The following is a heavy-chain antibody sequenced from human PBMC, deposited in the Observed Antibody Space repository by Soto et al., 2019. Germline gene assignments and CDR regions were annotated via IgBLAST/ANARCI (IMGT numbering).Heavy chain of an antibody. CDR2: IYYSGST. J-gene: IGHJ6*02. CDR1: GGSISSSSYY. D-gene: IGHD2-15*01. V-gene: IGHV4-39*01. Sequence: SETLSLTCTVSGGSISSSSYYWGWIRQPPGKGLEWIGSIYYSGSTYYNPSLKSRVTISVDTSKNQFSLKLSSVTAADTAVYYCARLVAARGLYYYGMDVWGQGTTVTVSS. CDR3: ARLVAARGLYYYGMDV.